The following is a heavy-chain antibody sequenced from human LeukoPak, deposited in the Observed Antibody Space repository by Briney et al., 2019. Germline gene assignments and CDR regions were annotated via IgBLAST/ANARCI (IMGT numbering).Heavy chain of an antibody. D-gene: IGHD6-13*01. V-gene: IGHV4-38-2*02. CDR2: IYHSGST. CDR3: ARHSSSSAYYMDV. Sequence: SETLSLTCTVSGYSISSGYYWGWIRQPPGKGLEWIGSIYHSGSTYYNPSLKSRVTISVDTSKNQFSLKLSSVTAADTAVYHCARHSSSSAYYMDVWGKGTTVTVSS. J-gene: IGHJ6*03. CDR1: GYSISSGYY.